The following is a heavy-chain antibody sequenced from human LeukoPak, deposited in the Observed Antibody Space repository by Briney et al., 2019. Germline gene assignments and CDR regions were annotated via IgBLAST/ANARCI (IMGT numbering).Heavy chain of an antibody. V-gene: IGHV3-9*01. Sequence: GGSLRLSCAASGFTFDDYAMRWVRQAPGKGLEWVSGISWNSGSIGYADSVKGRFTISRDNAKNSLYLQMNSLRAEDTALYYCAKGRDKYQLLSKNWLDPWGQGTLVTVSS. D-gene: IGHD2-2*01. J-gene: IGHJ5*02. CDR1: GFTFDDYA. CDR2: ISWNSGSI. CDR3: AKGRDKYQLLSKNWLDP.